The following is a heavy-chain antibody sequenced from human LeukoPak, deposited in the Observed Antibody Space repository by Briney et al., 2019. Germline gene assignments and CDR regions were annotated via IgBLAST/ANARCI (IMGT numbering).Heavy chain of an antibody. CDR1: GFTFGDYA. Sequence: GSLRLSCTASGFTFGDYAMSWFRQAPGKGLEWVGFIRSKAYGGTTEYAASVKGRFTISRDDSKSIAYLQMNSLKTEDTAVYYCTRSFDSSSWYVGEDYWGQGTLVTVSS. V-gene: IGHV3-49*03. CDR2: IRSKAYGGTT. CDR3: TRSFDSSSWYVGEDY. D-gene: IGHD6-13*01. J-gene: IGHJ4*02.